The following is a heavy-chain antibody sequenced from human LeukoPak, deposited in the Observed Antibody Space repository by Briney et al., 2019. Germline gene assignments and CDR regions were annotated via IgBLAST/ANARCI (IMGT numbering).Heavy chain of an antibody. Sequence: PGGSLRLSCAASGFTFSSYWTSWVRQAPGKGLEWVANIKQDGSEKYYVDSVKGRFTISRDNAKNSLYLQMNSLRAEDTAVYYCARDLGSGSYYPYWGQGTLVTVSS. CDR1: GFTFSSYW. D-gene: IGHD3-10*01. CDR3: ARDLGSGSYYPY. CDR2: IKQDGSEK. J-gene: IGHJ4*02. V-gene: IGHV3-7*01.